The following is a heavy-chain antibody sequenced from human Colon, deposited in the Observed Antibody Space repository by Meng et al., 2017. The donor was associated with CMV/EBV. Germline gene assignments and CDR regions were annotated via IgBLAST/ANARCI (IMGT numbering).Heavy chain of an antibody. V-gene: IGHV1-18*01. Sequence: ASVKVSCKTSGGPFKSNAISWVRQAPGQGLEWMGWISAYNGNTNYAQKLQGRVTMTTDTSTSTAYMELRSLRSDDTAVYYCARMYNWNYVFDYWGQGTLVTVSS. CDR1: GGPFKSNA. D-gene: IGHD1-7*01. CDR3: ARMYNWNYVFDY. J-gene: IGHJ4*02. CDR2: ISAYNGNT.